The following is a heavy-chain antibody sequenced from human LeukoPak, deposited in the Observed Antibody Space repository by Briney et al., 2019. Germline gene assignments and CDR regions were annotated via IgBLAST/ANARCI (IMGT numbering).Heavy chain of an antibody. CDR2: IYSGGST. CDR1: GFTVSNNN. J-gene: IGHJ4*02. V-gene: IGHV3-53*01. CDR3: ARSIRYFDH. Sequence: GGSLRLSCAASGFTVSNNNINWVRQAPGKGLEWVSVIYSGGSTYYADSVKGRFTISRDNSKNTLYLQMNSLRAEDTAVYYCARSIRYFDHWGQGTLATVSS.